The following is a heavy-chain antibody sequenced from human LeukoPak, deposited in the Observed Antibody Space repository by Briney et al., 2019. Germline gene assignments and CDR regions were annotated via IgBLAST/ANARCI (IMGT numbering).Heavy chain of an antibody. V-gene: IGHV3-30-3*01. CDR3: ARDWPLRGGIFDC. D-gene: IGHD6-25*01. J-gene: IGHJ4*02. Sequence: GGSLRLSCAASGFTFSSYAMHWVRQAPGKGLEWVAVISYDGSNKYYADSVKGRFTISRDNSKNTLYLQMNSLTAEDTAVYYCARDWPLRGGIFDCWGQGTLAIVSS. CDR2: ISYDGSNK. CDR1: GFTFSSYA.